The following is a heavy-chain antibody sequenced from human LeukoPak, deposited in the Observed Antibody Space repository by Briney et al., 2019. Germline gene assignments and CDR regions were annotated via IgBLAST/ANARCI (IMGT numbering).Heavy chain of an antibody. CDR3: ARKRESSSSWYGGLAY. J-gene: IGHJ4*02. CDR2: ISSGSGSI. CDR1: GFTFSSFS. Sequence: PGGSLRLSCAASGFTFSSFSMIWVRQAPGKGPEWLSYISSGSGSIYYADSVKGRFTISRDNAKNSLYLQMNSLRAEDTAVYYCARKRESSSSWYGGLAYWGQGTLVTVSS. V-gene: IGHV3-48*01. D-gene: IGHD6-13*01.